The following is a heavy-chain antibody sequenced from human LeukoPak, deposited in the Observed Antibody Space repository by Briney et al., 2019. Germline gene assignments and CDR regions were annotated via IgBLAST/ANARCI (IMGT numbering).Heavy chain of an antibody. Sequence: GRSLRLSGAASGFTFSSYGMHWVRQAPGKGLEWVAVISYDGSNKYYADSVKGRFTISRDNSKNTLYLQMNSLRAEDTAVYYCAKARQYCSSTSCYGVGIDYWGQGTLVTVSS. CDR2: ISYDGSNK. CDR3: AKARQYCSSTSCYGVGIDY. CDR1: GFTFSSYG. V-gene: IGHV3-30*18. J-gene: IGHJ4*02. D-gene: IGHD2-2*01.